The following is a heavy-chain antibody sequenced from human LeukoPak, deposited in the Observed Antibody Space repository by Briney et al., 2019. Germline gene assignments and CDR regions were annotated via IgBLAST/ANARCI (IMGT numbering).Heavy chain of an antibody. CDR3: ARVIVVHGIYYFDY. CDR1: GGTFSSYA. J-gene: IGHJ4*02. CDR2: IIPIFGAA. D-gene: IGHD1-26*01. Sequence: SVKDSCKASGGTFSSYAISWVRQAPGQGLEWMGGIIPIFGAANYAQKLQGRVTITADESTSTAYMELSSLRSEDTAVYYCARVIVVHGIYYFDYWGQGTLVTVSS. V-gene: IGHV1-69*01.